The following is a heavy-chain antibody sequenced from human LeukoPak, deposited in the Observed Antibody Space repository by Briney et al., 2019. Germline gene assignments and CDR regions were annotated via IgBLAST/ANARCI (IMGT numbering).Heavy chain of an antibody. Sequence: GGSLRLSCAASGFTFSSYAMSWVRQAPGKGLEWVSAISGSGSTYYADSVKGRFTISRDNSKNTLYLQMNSLRAEDTAVYHCAKQYSSSWHYFDYWGQGTLVTVSS. J-gene: IGHJ4*02. D-gene: IGHD6-13*01. V-gene: IGHV3-23*01. CDR3: AKQYSSSWHYFDY. CDR2: ISGSGST. CDR1: GFTFSSYA.